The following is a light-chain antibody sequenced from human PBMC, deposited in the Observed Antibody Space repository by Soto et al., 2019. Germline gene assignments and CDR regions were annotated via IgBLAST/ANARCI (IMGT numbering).Light chain of an antibody. CDR3: QKYDSAPFT. V-gene: IGKV1-27*01. J-gene: IGKJ3*01. CDR1: QGIRNY. Sequence: DIPMTQSPSSLSASVGARVTITCRASQGIRNYLAWYQQKPGKVPKLLISAASTLRSGVPSRFSGSGSGTDFTLTVSSLQPEDVATYYYQKYDSAPFTFGPGTRVSIK. CDR2: AAS.